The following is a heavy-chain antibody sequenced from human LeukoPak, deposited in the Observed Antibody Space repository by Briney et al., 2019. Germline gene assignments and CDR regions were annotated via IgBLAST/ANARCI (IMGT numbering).Heavy chain of an antibody. CDR2: ISWNSGDI. D-gene: IGHD3-9*01. J-gene: IGHJ4*02. V-gene: IGHV3-9*01. Sequence: LSLTCTVSGGSISSYYWSWVRQAPGKGLEWVSGISWNSGDIGYGDSVKGRFTISRDNAKNSLYLQMNSLRPEDTALYYCAKSRYYDILTGQTYYFDYWGQGTLVTVSS. CDR1: GGSISSYY. CDR3: AKSRYYDILTGQTYYFDY.